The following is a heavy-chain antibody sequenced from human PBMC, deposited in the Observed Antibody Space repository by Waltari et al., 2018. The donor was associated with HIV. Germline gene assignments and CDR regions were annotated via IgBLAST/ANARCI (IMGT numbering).Heavy chain of an antibody. CDR1: GYTFTSYA. CDR3: ARDIVVVPAAMSGWFDP. CDR2: INAGNGNT. V-gene: IGHV1-3*01. J-gene: IGHJ5*02. Sequence: QVQLVQSGAEVKKPGASVKDSCKASGYTFTSYAMHWVRQAPGQRLEWMGWINAGNGNTKYSQKFQGRVTITRDTSASTAYMELSSLRSEDTAVYYCARDIVVVPAAMSGWFDPWGQGTLVTVSS. D-gene: IGHD2-2*01.